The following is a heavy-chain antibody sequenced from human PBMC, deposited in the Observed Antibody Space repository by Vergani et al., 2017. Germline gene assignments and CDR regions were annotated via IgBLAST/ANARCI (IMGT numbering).Heavy chain of an antibody. CDR2: IIPILGIA. CDR1: GGTFSSYT. V-gene: IGHV1-69*02. CDR3: AKGNSVGAVAVWGYYFDY. D-gene: IGHD6-19*01. Sequence: QVQLVQSGAEVKKPGSSVKVSCKASGGTFSSYTISWVRQAPGQGLEWMGRIIPILGIANYAQKFQGRVTITADKSTSTAYMELSSLRSEDTAVYYCAKGNSVGAVAVWGYYFDYWGQGTLVTVSS. J-gene: IGHJ4*02.